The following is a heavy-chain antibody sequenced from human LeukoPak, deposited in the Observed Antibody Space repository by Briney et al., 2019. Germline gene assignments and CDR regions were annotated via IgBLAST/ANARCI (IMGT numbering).Heavy chain of an antibody. D-gene: IGHD2/OR15-2a*01. CDR3: ARVQPDNKDEYNWFDP. Sequence: PGGSLRLSCAASGFTFNSYAMTWVRHGAGGGLVWVSTISGTSGTASYAHSVEGRFSISRDDSKNTVYLQMTSLRVEDTAVYFCARVQPDNKDEYNWFDPWGQGTQVTVSS. CDR1: GFTFNSYA. J-gene: IGHJ5*02. V-gene: IGHV3-23*01. CDR2: ISGTSGTA.